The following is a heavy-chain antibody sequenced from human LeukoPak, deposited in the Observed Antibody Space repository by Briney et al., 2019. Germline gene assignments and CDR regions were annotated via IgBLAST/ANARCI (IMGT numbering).Heavy chain of an antibody. CDR1: GGSISSYY. V-gene: IGHV4-39*01. D-gene: IGHD2-15*01. Sequence: PSETLSLTCTVSGGSISSYYWGWFRQPPGKGLEWIGSLYYSVGTYYNPSLKSRVTISVDTSKNQFSLKLNSVTAADTAVYYCARYCSGGSCLFDSWGQGTLVTVSS. CDR3: ARYCSGGSCLFDS. CDR2: LYYSVGT. J-gene: IGHJ4*02.